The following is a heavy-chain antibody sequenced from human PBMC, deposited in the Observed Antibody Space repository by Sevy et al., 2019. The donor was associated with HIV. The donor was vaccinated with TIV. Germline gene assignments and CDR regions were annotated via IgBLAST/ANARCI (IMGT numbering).Heavy chain of an antibody. J-gene: IGHJ4*02. CDR3: ASMGYQLQTPFDY. V-gene: IGHV1-8*01. D-gene: IGHD2-2*01. CDR2: MNPNSGNT. CDR1: GYTFTSYD. Sequence: ASVNVSCKASGYTFTSYDINWVRQATGQGLEWMGWMNPNSGNTGYAQKFQGRVTMTRNTSISTAYMELSSLRSEDTAVYYCASMGYQLQTPFDYWGQGTLVTVSS.